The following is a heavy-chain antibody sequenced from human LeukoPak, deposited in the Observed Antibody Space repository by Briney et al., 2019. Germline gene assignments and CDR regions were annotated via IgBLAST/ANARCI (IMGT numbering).Heavy chain of an antibody. CDR2: IWHDGSNK. Sequence: PGGSLRLSCAASGFTFSSYGMHWVRQAPGKGLEGVTFIWHDGSNKYYAESVKGRFTVSRDNSRNTVYLQMNNLRVEDTAVYYCAKDKGKNSFDYWGQGTLVTVSS. V-gene: IGHV3-30*02. CDR3: AKDKGKNSFDY. CDR1: GFTFSSYG. J-gene: IGHJ4*02. D-gene: IGHD4-23*01.